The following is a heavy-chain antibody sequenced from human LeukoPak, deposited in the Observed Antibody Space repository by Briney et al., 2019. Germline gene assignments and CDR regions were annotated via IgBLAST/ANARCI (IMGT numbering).Heavy chain of an antibody. CDR2: ISWDGGTI. D-gene: IGHD6-13*01. CDR1: GFGSDDYT. J-gene: IGHJ6*02. V-gene: IGHV3-43*01. Sequence: GGSLRLSCAASGFGSDDYTMHCVRQAPGKGLEWVSLISWDGGTIYYAESVKGRFTTSRDNSRNSLYLQMNGLRTEDTALYYCAKDRGIVADGMDVWGQGTTVTVSS. CDR3: AKDRGIVADGMDV.